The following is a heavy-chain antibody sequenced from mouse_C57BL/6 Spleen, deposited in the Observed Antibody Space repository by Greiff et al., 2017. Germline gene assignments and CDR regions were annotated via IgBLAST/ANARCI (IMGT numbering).Heavy chain of an antibody. V-gene: IGHV1-52*01. J-gene: IGHJ3*01. CDR3: ASSYDGYAWFAY. Sequence: QVQLQQPGAELVRPGSSVKLSCKASGYTFTSYWMHWVKQRPIQGLECIGNIDPSDSETHYNQKFKDKATLTVDKSSSTAYMQLSSLTSEDSAVYYCASSYDGYAWFAYWGQGTLVTVSA. D-gene: IGHD2-3*01. CDR2: IDPSDSET. CDR1: GYTFTSYW.